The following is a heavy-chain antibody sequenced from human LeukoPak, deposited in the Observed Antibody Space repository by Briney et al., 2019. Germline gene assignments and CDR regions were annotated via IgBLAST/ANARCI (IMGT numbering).Heavy chain of an antibody. D-gene: IGHD3-22*01. V-gene: IGHV4-34*01. CDR1: GWPFSGYY. J-gene: IGHJ4*02. CDR2: INHSGST. CDR3: ASGTYYYDSSGYYFYRYYFDY. Sequence: SETLSLTCGVYGWPFSGYYWSWIRQPPGKGLEWIGEINHSGSTNYNPSLKSRVTISVDTSKNQFSLKLSSVTAADTAVYYCASGTYYYDSSGYYFYRYYFDYWGQGTLVTVSS.